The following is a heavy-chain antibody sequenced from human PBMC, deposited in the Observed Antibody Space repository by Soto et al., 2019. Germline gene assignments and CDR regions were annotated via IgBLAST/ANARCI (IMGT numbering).Heavy chain of an antibody. Sequence: EVQLLESGGGLVQPGGSLRLSCAASGFTFSSYAMSWVRQAPGQGLEWVSAISGRGGSTYYADSVKGRFTMSRDNSKNTRYLQMNSRRAEDTAVYYCAKSSIAAEFDYWGQGTLDTVAS. CDR3: AKSSIAAEFDY. CDR2: ISGRGGST. J-gene: IGHJ4*02. D-gene: IGHD6-6*01. V-gene: IGHV3-23*01. CDR1: GFTFSSYA.